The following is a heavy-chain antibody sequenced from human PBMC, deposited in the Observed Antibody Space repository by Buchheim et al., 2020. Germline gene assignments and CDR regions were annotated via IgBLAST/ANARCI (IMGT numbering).Heavy chain of an antibody. D-gene: IGHD5-12*01. CDR1: GFTFSNHG. CDR2: TSYDGSQK. V-gene: IGHV3-30*03. Sequence: QAQLVESGGGVVKSGRSLRLSCAASGFTFSNHGMHWARQAPGKGLEWVAATSYDGSQKFYADPVNGRFTISSDNSKKTLYSEMNSLRGDDTAVYYCARGTGGYYNWLDPWGQGTL. J-gene: IGHJ5*02. CDR3: ARGTGGYYNWLDP.